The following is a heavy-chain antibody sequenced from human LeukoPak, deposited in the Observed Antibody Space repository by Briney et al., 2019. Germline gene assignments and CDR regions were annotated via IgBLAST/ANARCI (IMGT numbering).Heavy chain of an antibody. CDR1: GYIFTNYG. Sequence: GASVKVSCKASGYIFTNYGITWVRQAPGQGLEWMGWISPYNGNADYAQKLQGRVTMTTDTSTTTAYMGLRSLTSDDTAVYYCARGWLQPYWYFDLWGRGTLVTVSS. CDR2: ISPYNGNA. CDR3: ARGWLQPYWYFDL. J-gene: IGHJ2*01. D-gene: IGHD5-24*01. V-gene: IGHV1-18*01.